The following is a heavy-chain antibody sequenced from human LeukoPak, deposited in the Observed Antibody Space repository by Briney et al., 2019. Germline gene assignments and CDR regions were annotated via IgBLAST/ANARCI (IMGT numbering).Heavy chain of an antibody. CDR1: GFTFSTSG. V-gene: IGHV3-48*01. D-gene: IGHD3/OR15-3a*01. CDR2: ITSSSSAK. J-gene: IGHJ4*02. CDR3: TTKYGTGY. Sequence: PGGSLRLSCAASGFTFSTSGMNWVRQAPGKGLEWVSYITSSSSAKYYAASVRGRFTISRDNAKNSLYLQMNSLNTEDTAVYYCTTKYGTGYWGQGTLVTVPS.